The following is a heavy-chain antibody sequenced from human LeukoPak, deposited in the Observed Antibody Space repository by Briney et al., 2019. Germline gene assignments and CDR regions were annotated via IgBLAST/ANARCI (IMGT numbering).Heavy chain of an antibody. Sequence: GASVKVSCKASGGTFSSYAISWVRQAPGQGLEWMGGIIPIFGTANYAQNFQGRVTVTRDTSTSTVYVELSSLRSEDTAVYYCARDGRRSAYTAPFPYYYYMDVWGKGTTVTVSS. CDR3: ARDGRRSAYTAPFPYYYYMDV. J-gene: IGHJ6*03. CDR2: IIPIFGTA. D-gene: IGHD3-16*01. CDR1: GGTFSSYA. V-gene: IGHV1-69*05.